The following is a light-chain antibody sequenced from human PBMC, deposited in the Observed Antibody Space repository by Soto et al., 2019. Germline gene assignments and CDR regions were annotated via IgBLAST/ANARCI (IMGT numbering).Light chain of an antibody. J-gene: IGKJ4*02. CDR1: ENINKY. V-gene: IGKV3-11*01. Sequence: EIVLTQSPATLSLSPGEGATLSCRASENINKYLAWYRQKPGQAPSLLIFDASYRAAGTPARVSASGSGTDFNLTISSLEPEDVAIYYCQHRTNWPAAVTFGGGTSVV. CDR3: QHRTNWPAAVT. CDR2: DAS.